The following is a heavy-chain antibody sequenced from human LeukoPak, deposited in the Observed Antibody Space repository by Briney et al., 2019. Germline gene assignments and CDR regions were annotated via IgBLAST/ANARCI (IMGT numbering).Heavy chain of an antibody. CDR2: IYHSGST. CDR3: AREGFPPKISDFWSGLGPYYYYGMDV. CDR1: GGSISSSNW. J-gene: IGHJ6*02. D-gene: IGHD3-3*01. V-gene: IGHV4-4*02. Sequence: PSGTLSLTCAVSGGSISSSNWWSWVRQPPGKGLEWIGEIYHSGSTNYNPSLKSRVTISVDKSKNQFSLKLSSVTAADTAVYYCAREGFPPKISDFWSGLGPYYYYGMDVWGQGTTVTVSS.